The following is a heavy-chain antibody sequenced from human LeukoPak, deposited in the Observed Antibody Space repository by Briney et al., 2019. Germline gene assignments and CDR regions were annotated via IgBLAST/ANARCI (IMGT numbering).Heavy chain of an antibody. CDR2: ISGSGGST. CDR3: AKESLDGYNPNYFDY. D-gene: IGHD5-24*01. CDR1: GFTFSSYA. Sequence: SGGSLRLSCAASGFTFSSYAMSWVRQAPGKGLEWVSAISGSGGSTYYADSVKGRFTISRDNSKNTLYLQMNSLRAEDTAVYYCAKESLDGYNPNYFDYWGQGTLVTVSS. V-gene: IGHV3-23*01. J-gene: IGHJ4*02.